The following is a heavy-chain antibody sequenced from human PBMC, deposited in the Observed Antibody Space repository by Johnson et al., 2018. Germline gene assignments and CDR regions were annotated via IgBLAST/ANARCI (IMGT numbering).Heavy chain of an antibody. CDR2: LSSDERDE. CDR3: VRQFLGLDY. J-gene: IGHJ4*02. CDR1: GFTFTTYT. D-gene: IGHD3-16*01. Sequence: QVQLVESGGGVVQXGRSXTLXCVASGFTFTTYTMHWVRQAPGKGLEWVAVLSSDERDEFYADYVKGRSPISKDDSKKTLSLQKNSSKYDETAVYYCVRQFLGLDYWGQGTLVTVSS. V-gene: IGHV3-30*04.